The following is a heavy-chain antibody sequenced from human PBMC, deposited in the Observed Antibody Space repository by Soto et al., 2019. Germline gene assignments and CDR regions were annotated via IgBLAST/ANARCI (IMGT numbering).Heavy chain of an antibody. CDR3: ARDSMASTNPKPDYYYYGMDV. Sequence: AGSLRLSCAASGFTFSDYYMSWIRQAPGKGLEWVSYISSSGSTIYYADSVKGRFTISRDNAKNSLYLQMNSLRAEDTAVYYCARDSMASTNPKPDYYYYGMDVWGQGTTVTVSS. CDR1: GFTFSDYY. J-gene: IGHJ6*02. CDR2: ISSSGSTI. V-gene: IGHV3-11*01.